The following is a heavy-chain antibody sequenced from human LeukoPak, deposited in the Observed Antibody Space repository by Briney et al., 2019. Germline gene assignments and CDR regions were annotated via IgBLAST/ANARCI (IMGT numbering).Heavy chain of an antibody. CDR3: ARDLGDTYGSVGDFDY. CDR2: INPDSGGT. D-gene: IGHD3-10*01. Sequence: ASVKVSCKASGYTFTGYYMHWVRQAPGQGLEWMGWINPDSGGTIYAQNFQGRVIMTRDTSISTAYMELSSLRSDDTAVYYCARDLGDTYGSVGDFDYWGQGTLVTVSS. CDR1: GYTFTGYY. J-gene: IGHJ4*02. V-gene: IGHV1-2*02.